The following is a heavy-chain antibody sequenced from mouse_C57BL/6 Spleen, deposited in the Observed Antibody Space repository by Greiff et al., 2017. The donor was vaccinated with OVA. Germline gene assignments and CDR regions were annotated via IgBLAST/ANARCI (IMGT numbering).Heavy chain of an antibody. V-gene: IGHV1-69*01. Sequence: QVQLQQPGAELVMPGASVKLSCKASGYTFTSYWMHWVKQRPGQGLEWIGEIDPSDSYTNYNQKFKGKSTLTVDKSSSTASMQLSSLTSEDSAVCDWARGGPYSYFDYWGQGTTLTVSS. CDR3: ARGGPYSYFDY. CDR1: GYTFTSYW. D-gene: IGHD2-12*01. J-gene: IGHJ2*01. CDR2: IDPSDSYT.